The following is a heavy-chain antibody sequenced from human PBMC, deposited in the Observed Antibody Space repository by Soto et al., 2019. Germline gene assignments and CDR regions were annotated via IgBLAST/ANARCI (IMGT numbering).Heavy chain of an antibody. CDR2: IYYSGNT. CDR3: ARWWSGGSGYYYPFDY. Sequence: QVQLQESGPGLVRPSQTLSLTCTVSGGSISGGDYYWSWIRQTPGKGLEWIGYIYYSGNTYYNPSLKSRVSISVDTSKNQFSLKLTSVTAADTAVYYCARWWSGGSGYYYPFDYWGQGTLVTVSP. V-gene: IGHV4-30-4*01. CDR1: GGSISGGDYY. J-gene: IGHJ4*02. D-gene: IGHD3-22*01.